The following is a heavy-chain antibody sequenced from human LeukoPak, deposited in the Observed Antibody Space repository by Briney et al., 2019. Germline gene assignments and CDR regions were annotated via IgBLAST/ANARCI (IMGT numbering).Heavy chain of an antibody. CDR2: ISYDGSNK. D-gene: IGHD3/OR15-3a*01. Sequence: GGSLRLSCAASGFTFSTYGMHWVRQAPGKGLEWVAVISYDGSNKNYVDSVKGRFTISRDNSKNTLYLQMNSLRAEDTAVYYCAGFWTISFFYYMDVWGKGTTVTVSS. CDR1: GFTFSTYG. CDR3: AGFWTISFFYYMDV. V-gene: IGHV3-30*03. J-gene: IGHJ6*03.